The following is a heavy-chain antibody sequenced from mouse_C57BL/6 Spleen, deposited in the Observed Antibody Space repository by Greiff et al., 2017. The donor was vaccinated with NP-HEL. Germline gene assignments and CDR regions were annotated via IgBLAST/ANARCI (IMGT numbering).Heavy chain of an antibody. Sequence: EVKLVESGGGLVKPGGSLKLSCAASGFTFSSYAMSWVRQTPEKRLEWVATISDGGSYTYYPDNVKGRFTISRDNAKNNLYLQMSHLKSEDTAMYYCAREGEIGIYYYGSSYNWFAYWGQGTLVTVSA. CDR3: AREGEIGIYYYGSSYNWFAY. CDR1: GFTFSSYA. CDR2: ISDGGSYT. V-gene: IGHV5-4*01. D-gene: IGHD1-1*01. J-gene: IGHJ3*01.